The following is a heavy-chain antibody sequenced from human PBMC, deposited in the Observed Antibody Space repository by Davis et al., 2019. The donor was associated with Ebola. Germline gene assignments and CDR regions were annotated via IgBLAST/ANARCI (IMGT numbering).Heavy chain of an antibody. CDR1: GGSISSGGYY. Sequence: SETLSLTCTVSGGSISSGGYYWGWIRQPPGKGLEWIGSIYYSGSTYYNPSLKSRVTISVDTSKNQFSLKLSSVTAADTAVYYCARHKVVPAAIRPHWFDPWGQGTLVTVSS. V-gene: IGHV4-39*01. D-gene: IGHD2-2*02. CDR2: IYYSGST. J-gene: IGHJ5*02. CDR3: ARHKVVPAAIRPHWFDP.